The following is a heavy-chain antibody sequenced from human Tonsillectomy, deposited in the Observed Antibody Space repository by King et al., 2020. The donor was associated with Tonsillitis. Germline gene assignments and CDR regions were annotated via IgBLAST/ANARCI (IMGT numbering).Heavy chain of an antibody. CDR2: ISGSSNYT. Sequence: VQLVESGGGLVKPGGSLRLSCAASGFTFSDYYMSWIRQAPGGGLEWLSYISGSSNYTNYADSVKGRFTISRDNAKNSLYLQLNSLRADDTAVYYCARCVGVAPAASDYYYMDVWGKGTTVTVAS. V-gene: IGHV3-11*06. D-gene: IGHD2-2*01. J-gene: IGHJ6*03. CDR3: ARCVGVAPAASDYYYMDV. CDR1: GFTFSDYY.